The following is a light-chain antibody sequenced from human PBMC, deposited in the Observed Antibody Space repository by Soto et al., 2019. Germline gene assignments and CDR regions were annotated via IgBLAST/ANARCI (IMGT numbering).Light chain of an antibody. CDR3: AAWDDSLSAWV. CDR1: SSNFGGNP. V-gene: IGLV1-44*01. Sequence: QSVLTQPPSASGAPGQRVTISCSGSSSNFGGNPVNWYQQLPGAAPKLLIYSTNERPSGVPERFSGSKSGTSASLAISGLQSEDEADYYCAAWDDSLSAWVFGGGTKLTVL. J-gene: IGLJ3*02. CDR2: STN.